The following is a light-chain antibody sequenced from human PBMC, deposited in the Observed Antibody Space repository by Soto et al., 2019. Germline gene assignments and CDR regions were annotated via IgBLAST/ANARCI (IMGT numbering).Light chain of an antibody. CDR1: QSVLYSSNNKNY. Sequence: DIVMTQSPDSLAVSLGERATINCKSSQSVLYSSNNKNYLAWYQQKPGQPPKLLIYWASTRESGVPDRFSGSGSGTDFTLTISSLHAEDVAVYYCQQYYSFWTFAQGTKVEIK. CDR2: WAS. CDR3: QQYYSFWT. J-gene: IGKJ1*01. V-gene: IGKV4-1*01.